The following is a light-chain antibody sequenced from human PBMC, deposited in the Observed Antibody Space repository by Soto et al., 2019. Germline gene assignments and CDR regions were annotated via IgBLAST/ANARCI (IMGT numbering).Light chain of an antibody. CDR1: QSIDTY. CDR2: DAS. V-gene: IGKV3-11*01. J-gene: IGKJ5*01. CDR3: KQRSRWPQIT. Sequence: EIVLTQSPATLSLSPGERATLSCRASQSIDTYLGWYQQKPGQAPRILIYDASNRGTGIRTRFSGSGSGKDFTLTISSLEPEDFGVYYCKQRSRWPQITFGQGTRLQIK.